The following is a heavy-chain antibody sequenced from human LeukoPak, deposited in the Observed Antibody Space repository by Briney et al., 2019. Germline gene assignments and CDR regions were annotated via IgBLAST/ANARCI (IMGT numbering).Heavy chain of an antibody. V-gene: IGHV3-53*01. CDR1: EFTVYDSY. CDR2: IYSGGDT. CDR3: ATRDRNNGVDY. Sequence: GGSLRLSCAVSEFTVYDSYMSWVRQAPGKGLEWVSIIYSGGDTFYVDSVKGRFTISRDKSKNTVYLQMNSLRAEDTAVYYCATRDRNNGVDYWGQGTQVTVSS. J-gene: IGHJ4*02. D-gene: IGHD2-8*01.